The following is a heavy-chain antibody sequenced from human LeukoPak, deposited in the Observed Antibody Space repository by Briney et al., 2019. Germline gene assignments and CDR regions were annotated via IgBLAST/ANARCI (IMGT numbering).Heavy chain of an antibody. D-gene: IGHD5-24*01. Sequence: ASVKVSCKASGYTFTSYYIYWVRQAPGQGLEWMGIINPGGGSTRYVKKFQGRVTMTRDMSTSTVYMELSSLRSEDTAVYYCAADNQQITVWGQGTLVTVSS. CDR1: GYTFTSYY. CDR3: AADNQQITV. J-gene: IGHJ4*02. CDR2: INPGGGST. V-gene: IGHV1-46*01.